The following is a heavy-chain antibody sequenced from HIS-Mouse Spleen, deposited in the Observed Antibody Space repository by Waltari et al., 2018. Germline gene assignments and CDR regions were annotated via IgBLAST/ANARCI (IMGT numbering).Heavy chain of an antibody. V-gene: IGHV4-39*07. CDR2: IYYSGGT. J-gene: IGHJ2*01. D-gene: IGHD6-13*01. CDR3: AREIPYSSSWYDWYFDL. CDR1: GGSISSSSYY. Sequence: QLQLQESGPGLVKPSETLSLTCTVSGGSISSSSYYWGWIRQPPGKGLGWIGSIYYSGGTYYNPSLKSRVTISVATSKNQFSLKLSSVTAADTAVYYCAREIPYSSSWYDWYFDLWGRGTLVTVSS.